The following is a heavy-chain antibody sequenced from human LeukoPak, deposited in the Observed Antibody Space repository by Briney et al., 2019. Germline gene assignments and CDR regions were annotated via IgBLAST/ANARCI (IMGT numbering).Heavy chain of an antibody. CDR2: IKQDGSEK. CDR3: ARAGYSYDGGAGENYMDV. D-gene: IGHD5-18*01. V-gene: IGHV3-7*01. CDR1: GFTFSSYW. Sequence: GGSLRLSCAASGFTFSSYWMSWVRQAPGKGLEWVANIKQDGSEKYYVDSVKGRFTISRDNAKNSLYLQMNSLRAEDTAVYYCARAGYSYDGGAGENYMDVWGKGTTVTVSS. J-gene: IGHJ6*03.